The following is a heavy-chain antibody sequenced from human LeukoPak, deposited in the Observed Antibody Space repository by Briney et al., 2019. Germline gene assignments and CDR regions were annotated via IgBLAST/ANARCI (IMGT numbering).Heavy chain of an antibody. CDR2: MFASGSY. CDR3: ARDRPGSGSYYSHFDA. Sequence: PSETLSLTCTASGGPLTDYYWSWIRQPPGKKLEYIGRMFASGSYYYNPSFKGRVTMSVDTSKKQVPLNLASVTAADTAIYYCARDRPGSGSYYSHFDAWGQGILVTVSS. D-gene: IGHD3-22*01. J-gene: IGHJ4*02. CDR1: GGPLTDYY. V-gene: IGHV4-4*07.